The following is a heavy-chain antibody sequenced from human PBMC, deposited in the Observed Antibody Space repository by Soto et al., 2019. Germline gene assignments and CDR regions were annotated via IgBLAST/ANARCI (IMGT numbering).Heavy chain of an antibody. CDR2: INAGNGNT. J-gene: IGHJ4*02. CDR3: ARDLQADY. Sequence: QVQLVQSGAEVKKPGASVKVSCKASGYTFTSYAMHWVRQAPGQRLEWMGWINAGNGNTKYSQKFQGRVTITRDTSSSTAHMELSSLRSEDTALYYCARDLQADYWGQGTLVTVSS. V-gene: IGHV1-3*01. CDR1: GYTFTSYA.